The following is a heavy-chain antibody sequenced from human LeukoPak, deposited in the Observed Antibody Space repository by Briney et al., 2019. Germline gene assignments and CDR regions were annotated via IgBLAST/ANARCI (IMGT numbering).Heavy chain of an antibody. CDR3: ARAPWLGRRSYYFDY. J-gene: IGHJ4*02. CDR1: GFTFSSYW. V-gene: IGHV3-7*01. CDR2: IKQDGSEK. D-gene: IGHD6-19*01. Sequence: GGSLRLSCAASGFTFSSYWMSWFRQAPGKGLEWVANIKQDGSEKYYVDSVKGRFTISRDNAKNSLYLQMNSLRAEDTAVYYCARAPWLGRRSYYFDYWGQGTLVTVSS.